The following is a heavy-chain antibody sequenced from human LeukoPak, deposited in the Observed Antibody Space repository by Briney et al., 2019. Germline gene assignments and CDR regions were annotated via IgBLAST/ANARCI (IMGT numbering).Heavy chain of an antibody. J-gene: IGHJ4*02. V-gene: IGHV4-38-2*02. CDR1: GYSISTGYY. D-gene: IGHD1-26*01. CDR3: ARIRSRKWGFDY. CDR2: FYHGGST. Sequence: SETLSLTCTVSGYSISTGYYWDWIRQPPGKGLEWIGTFYHGGSTNYNPSLKSRVTISIDTSKNQFSLKLSSVTAADTAVYYCARIRSRKWGFDYWGQGTLVTVSS.